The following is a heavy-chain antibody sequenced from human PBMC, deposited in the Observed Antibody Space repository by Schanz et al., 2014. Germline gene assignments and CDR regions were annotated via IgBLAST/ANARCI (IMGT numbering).Heavy chain of an antibody. J-gene: IGHJ6*02. CDR2: ISSTSTYL. V-gene: IGHV3-21*01. D-gene: IGHD6-19*01. CDR3: ARSYSSGWYPYYYGMDV. Sequence: EVQLVESGGGLVKPGDSLRLSCAASGFTFSSYTMKWVRQAPGKGLEWVSSISSTSTYLYYADSVKGRFTISRDNAKNSLYLQMNSLRAEDTAVYYCARSYSSGWYPYYYGMDVWGQGTTVTVSS. CDR1: GFTFSSYT.